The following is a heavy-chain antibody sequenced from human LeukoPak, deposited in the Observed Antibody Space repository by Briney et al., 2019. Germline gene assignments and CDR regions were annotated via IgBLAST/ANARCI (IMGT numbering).Heavy chain of an antibody. CDR3: ARNVDIVATPYYYYMDV. CDR2: INPNSGGT. V-gene: IGHV1-2*02. J-gene: IGHJ6*03. Sequence: VASVKVSCKASGYTFTGYYMHWVRQAPGQGLEWMGWINPNSGGTNYAQKFQGRVTMTRDTSISTAYMELRSLRSDDTAVYYCARNVDIVATPYYYYMDVWGKGTTVTVSS. CDR1: GYTFTGYY. D-gene: IGHD5-12*01.